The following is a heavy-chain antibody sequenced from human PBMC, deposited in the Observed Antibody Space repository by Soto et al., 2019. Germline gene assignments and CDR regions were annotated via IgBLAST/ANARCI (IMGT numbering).Heavy chain of an antibody. CDR1: GFIFSNYW. CDR2: IRKDGGEG. V-gene: IGHV3-7*01. D-gene: IGHD6-19*01. J-gene: IGHJ4*02. Sequence: DVQLAESGGDLVQPGESLRLSCANSGFIFSNYWMSWVRQAPGKGLEWVANIRKDGGEGYLLDSLEGRFTVSRHNSMSSLFLQMSDLRAEDTAIYYCVREGEPHSDGCRKCGSYDYWGQGTLVTVSS. CDR3: VREGEPHSDGCRKCGSYDY.